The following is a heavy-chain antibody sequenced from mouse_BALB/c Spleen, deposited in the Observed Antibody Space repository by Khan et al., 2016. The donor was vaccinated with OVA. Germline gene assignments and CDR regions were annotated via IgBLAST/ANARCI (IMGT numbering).Heavy chain of an antibody. J-gene: IGHJ3*01. V-gene: IGHV14-3*02. CDR2: IDPPNDDS. CDR1: GFNIKDTY. Sequence: VQLKQSGAELVKPGASVKLSCSASGFNIKDTYIHWMKQRPEQGLEWIGWIDPPNDDSKYGPKFQAQATLTADTSSNTAYLQLSSLTSEDTAVYYCATRYGKPFAFWGQGTLVSVSA. D-gene: IGHD2-10*02. CDR3: ATRYGKPFAF.